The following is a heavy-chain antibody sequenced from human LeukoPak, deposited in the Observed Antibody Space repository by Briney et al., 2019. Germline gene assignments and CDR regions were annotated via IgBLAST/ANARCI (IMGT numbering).Heavy chain of an antibody. J-gene: IGHJ4*02. CDR3: ARVYQSAEYYFDY. Sequence: SETLSLTCTVSGGAIDSYYWSWIRQPPGKGLEWIGYIYYTGSTEYHPSLKSRVTISLDTSKNQFSLKLTSVTAADTAVYYCARVYQSAEYYFDYWGQGNLVSVSS. V-gene: IGHV4-59*01. CDR1: GGAIDSYY. CDR2: IYYTGST. D-gene: IGHD2-2*01.